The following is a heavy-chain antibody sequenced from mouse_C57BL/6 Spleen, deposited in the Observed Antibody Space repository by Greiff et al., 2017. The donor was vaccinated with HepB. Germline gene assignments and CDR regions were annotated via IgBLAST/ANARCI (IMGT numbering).Heavy chain of an antibody. CDR2: INPNNGGT. CDR3: AREVITTAYAMDY. Sequence: VQLQQSGPELVKPGASVKMSCKASGYTFTDYNMHWVKQSHGKSLEWIGYINPNNGGTSYNQKFKGKATLTVNKSSSTAYMELRSLTSEDSAVYYCAREVITTAYAMDYWCQGTSVTVSS. V-gene: IGHV1-22*01. CDR1: GYTFTDYN. J-gene: IGHJ4*01. D-gene: IGHD1-1*01.